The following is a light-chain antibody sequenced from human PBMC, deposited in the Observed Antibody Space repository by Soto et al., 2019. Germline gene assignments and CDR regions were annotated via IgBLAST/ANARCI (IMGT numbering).Light chain of an antibody. CDR3: AVWDGSLSGVV. CDR2: RNN. CDR1: SSNIGSNY. J-gene: IGLJ2*01. Sequence: QSALTQPPSASGTPGQRVTISCSGSSSNIGSNYVYWYQQFPGTAPKLLIYRNNQRPSGVPDRFSGSKSGTSASLAISGLRSEDEGYYHCAVWDGSLSGVVFGGGTKLTVL. V-gene: IGLV1-47*01.